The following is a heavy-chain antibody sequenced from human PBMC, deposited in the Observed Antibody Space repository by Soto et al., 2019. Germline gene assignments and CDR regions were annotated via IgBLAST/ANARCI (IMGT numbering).Heavy chain of an antibody. Sequence: SETLSLTCTVSGGSISSYYWSWIRQPPGKGLEWIGYIYYSGSTNYNPSLKSRVTISVDTSKNQFSLKLSSVTAADTAVYYCARDRSGSYSVFDSWGHATLVIDSS. V-gene: IGHV4-59*01. D-gene: IGHD1-26*01. CDR1: GGSISSYY. CDR2: IYYSGST. J-gene: IGHJ4*01. CDR3: ARDRSGSYSVFDS.